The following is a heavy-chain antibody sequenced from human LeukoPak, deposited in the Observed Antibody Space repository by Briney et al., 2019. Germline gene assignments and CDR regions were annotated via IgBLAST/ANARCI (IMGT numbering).Heavy chain of an antibody. CDR1: GYTFTGYC. V-gene: IGHV1-2*02. CDR2: INPNSGGT. D-gene: IGHD3-3*01. J-gene: IGHJ4*02. Sequence: AASVKVSCKASGYTFTGYCMHWVRQAPGQGLEWMGWINPNSGGTNYAQKFQGRVTMTRDTSTSTVYMELSSLRSEDTAVYYCARDRSSIRFLEWLLDYWGQGTLVTVSS. CDR3: ARDRSSIRFLEWLLDY.